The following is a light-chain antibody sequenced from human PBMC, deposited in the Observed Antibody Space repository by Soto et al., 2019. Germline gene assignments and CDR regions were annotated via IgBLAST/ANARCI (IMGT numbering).Light chain of an antibody. Sequence: EIVMTQSPGTLSVSPGERATLFCRASQSVSSFLAWYQQKFGQAPRLLIYDASNRATGIPARFSGSGSGTDFTLTISRLEPEDFAVYYCQQYGSFFGGGTKVDIK. CDR1: QSVSSF. CDR3: QQYGSF. J-gene: IGKJ4*01. V-gene: IGKV3-20*01. CDR2: DAS.